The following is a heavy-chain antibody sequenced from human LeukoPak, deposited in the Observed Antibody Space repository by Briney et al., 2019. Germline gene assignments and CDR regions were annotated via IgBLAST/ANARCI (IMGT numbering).Heavy chain of an antibody. V-gene: IGHV1-46*01. CDR1: GYTFTSYY. J-gene: IGHJ6*03. CDR2: INPSGGST. Sequence: ASVKVSCKASGYTFTSYYMHWVRQAPGQGLEWMGIINPSGGSTSYAQKFQGRVTMTRDTSTSTVYMELSSLRSEDTAVYYCARAPVAAAGVALYYYDYYMDVWGKGTTITISS. CDR3: ARAPVAAAGVALYYYDYYMDV. D-gene: IGHD6-13*01.